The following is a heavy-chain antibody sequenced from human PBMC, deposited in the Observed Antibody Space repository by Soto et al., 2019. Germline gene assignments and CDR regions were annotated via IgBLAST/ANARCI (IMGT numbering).Heavy chain of an antibody. CDR1: GGTFSSYT. J-gene: IGHJ5*02. D-gene: IGHD3-22*01. CDR3: ARGQVDYDSNYRFDP. V-gene: IGHV1-69*02. CDR2: IIPILGIA. Sequence: ASVKVSCKASGGTFSSYTISWVRQAPGQGLEWMGRIIPILGIANYAQKFQGRVTITADESTSTAYMELSSLRSEDTAVYYCARGQVDYDSNYRFDPWGQGTLVTVSS.